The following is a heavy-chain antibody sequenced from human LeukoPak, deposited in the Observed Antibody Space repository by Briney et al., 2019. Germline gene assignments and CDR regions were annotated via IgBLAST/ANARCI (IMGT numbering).Heavy chain of an antibody. CDR3: ARGDNWGFDY. V-gene: IGHV3-21*05. CDR2: IRGSGSGMGSGN. Sequence: PGGSLRLSCAASGFSFSDYSMNWVRQAPGKGLEWVAKIRGSGSGMGSGNYYAGSVKGRFTISRDNAKSFLYLQVNGLRAEDTAFDYCARGDNWGFDYWGQGALVTVSS. CDR1: GFSFSDYS. D-gene: IGHD7-27*01. J-gene: IGHJ4*02.